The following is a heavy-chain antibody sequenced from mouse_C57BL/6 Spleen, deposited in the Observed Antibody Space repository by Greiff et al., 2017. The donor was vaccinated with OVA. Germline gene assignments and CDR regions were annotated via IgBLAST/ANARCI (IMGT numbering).Heavy chain of an antibody. J-gene: IGHJ2*01. V-gene: IGHV1-61*01. CDR1: GYTFTSSW. Sequence: QVQLQQSGAELVRPGSSVKLSCKASGYTFTSSWMDWVKQRPGQGLEWIGNIYPSDSETHYNQKFKDKATLTVDKSSSTAYMQLSRLTSEDSAVDDCARSDYYGSSYGYWGQGTTLTVSS. CDR3: ARSDYYGSSYGY. D-gene: IGHD1-1*01. CDR2: IYPSDSET.